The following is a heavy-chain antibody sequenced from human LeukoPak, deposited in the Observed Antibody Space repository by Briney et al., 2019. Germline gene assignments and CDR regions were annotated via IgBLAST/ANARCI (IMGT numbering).Heavy chain of an antibody. CDR2: IYYSGST. CDR3: ARVDMIVVVNAFDI. Sequence: SETLSLTCTVSGGSISSYYWSWIRQPPGKGLEWIGYIYYSGSTNYNPSLKSRVTISVDTSKNQFSLKLSSVTAADTAVYYCARVDMIVVVNAFDIWGQGTMVTVSS. CDR1: GGSISSYY. D-gene: IGHD3-22*01. J-gene: IGHJ3*02. V-gene: IGHV4-59*01.